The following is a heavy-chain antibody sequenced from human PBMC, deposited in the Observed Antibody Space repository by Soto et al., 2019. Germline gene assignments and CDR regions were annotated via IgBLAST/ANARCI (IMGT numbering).Heavy chain of an antibody. Sequence: QVQLVESGGGVVQPGRSLRLSCAASGFTFSSYGMHWVRQAPGKGLEWVAVIWYDGSNKYYADSVKGRFTISRDNSKNTLYLQMNCLRAEDTAVYYCARTASAAPYYFDYWGQGTLVTVSS. J-gene: IGHJ4*02. CDR3: ARTASAAPYYFDY. D-gene: IGHD2-2*01. CDR2: IWYDGSNK. CDR1: GFTFSSYG. V-gene: IGHV3-33*01.